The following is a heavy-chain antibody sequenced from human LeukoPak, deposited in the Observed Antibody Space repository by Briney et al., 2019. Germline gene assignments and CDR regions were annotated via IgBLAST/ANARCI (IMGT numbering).Heavy chain of an antibody. D-gene: IGHD6-19*01. CDR3: TKELHVAVAVADYYYFYMDV. Sequence: GGSLRLSCAASGFASSSVAMCWVRQSPGRGLEWLSTINGVGNTTFYADSVKGRFTISRDNSKNTLYLHMDSLRPDDTAIYYCTKELHVAVAVADYYYFYMDVWGRGTAVTVSS. CDR1: GFASSSVA. V-gene: IGHV3-23*01. CDR2: INGVGNTT. J-gene: IGHJ6*03.